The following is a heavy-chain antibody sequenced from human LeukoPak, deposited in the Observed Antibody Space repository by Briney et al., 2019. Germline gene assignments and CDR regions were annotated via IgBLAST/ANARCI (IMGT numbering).Heavy chain of an antibody. V-gene: IGHV3-9*01. Sequence: GGSLRLPCAASGFTFDDYAMHWVRQAPGKGLEWVSGISWNSGSIGYADSVKGRFTISRDNAKNSLYLQMNSLRAEDTALYYCAKDRGYQFDYYFDYWGQGTLVTVSS. CDR3: AKDRGYQFDYYFDY. D-gene: IGHD2-2*01. CDR1: GFTFDDYA. J-gene: IGHJ4*02. CDR2: ISWNSGSI.